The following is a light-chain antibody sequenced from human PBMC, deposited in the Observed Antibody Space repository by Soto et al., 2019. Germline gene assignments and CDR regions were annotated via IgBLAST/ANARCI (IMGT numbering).Light chain of an antibody. J-gene: IGKJ2*01. V-gene: IGKV3-20*01. CDR2: GAS. Sequence: EIVLTQSPGTLSLSPGERATLSCRASQSVSSSYSAWYQQKPGQAPRLLIYGASSRATGIPDRFSGSGSGTDFTLTISRLEPEDFAVYYCQQYGSSREYTFGQGTKLEIK. CDR1: QSVSSSY. CDR3: QQYGSSREYT.